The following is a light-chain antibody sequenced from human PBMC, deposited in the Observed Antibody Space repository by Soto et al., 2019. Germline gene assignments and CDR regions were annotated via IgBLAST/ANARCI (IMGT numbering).Light chain of an antibody. Sequence: DIQMTQSPSSVSASVGDRVTITCRASQDISRWLVWYQQKPGKAPKALIYGASTLLSGVPSRFSGSGSGTDFTLSISSLQPEDFATYYCQQRSNWPRTFGQGTRLEIK. CDR3: QQRSNWPRT. CDR2: GAS. V-gene: IGKV1-12*01. CDR1: QDISRW. J-gene: IGKJ5*01.